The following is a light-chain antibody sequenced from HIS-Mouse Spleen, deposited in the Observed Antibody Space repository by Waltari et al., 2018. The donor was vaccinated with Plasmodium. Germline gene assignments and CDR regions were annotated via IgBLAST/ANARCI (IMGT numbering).Light chain of an antibody. CDR2: GAS. J-gene: IGKJ2*01. V-gene: IGKV3-20*01. CDR3: QQYGSSPPYT. CDR1: QRVSSSY. Sequence: EIVLPQSPGTLSLSPGERATLSCSASQRVSSSYLAWYQQKPGQAPRLLIYGASSRATGIPDRFSGSGSGTDFTLTISRLEPEDFAVYYCQQYGSSPPYTFGQGTKLEIK.